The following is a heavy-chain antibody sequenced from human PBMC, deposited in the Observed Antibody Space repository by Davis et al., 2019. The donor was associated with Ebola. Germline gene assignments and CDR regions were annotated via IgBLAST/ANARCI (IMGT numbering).Heavy chain of an antibody. V-gene: IGHV3-30*18. J-gene: IGHJ4*02. CDR2: ISHDASNK. Sequence: GGSLRPSCTASEFTLSPYIMHWVRQAPGKGLEWVAVISHDASNKVYGDSVKGRFTISRDNSKNTLYLQMNSLRAEDTAIYYCAKEEGHCSGGACHGGMEFWGQGTLVTVSS. D-gene: IGHD2-15*01. CDR3: AKEEGHCSGGACHGGMEF. CDR1: EFTLSPYI.